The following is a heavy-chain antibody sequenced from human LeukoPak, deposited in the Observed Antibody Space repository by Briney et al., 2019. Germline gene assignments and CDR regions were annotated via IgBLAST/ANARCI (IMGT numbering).Heavy chain of an antibody. D-gene: IGHD7-27*01. J-gene: IGHJ3*02. V-gene: IGHV3-53*01. CDR2: IYSGGST. Sequence: PGGSLRLSCAASGFTVSSNYMSWVRQAPGKGLEWVSVIYSGGSTYYADSVKGRFTISRDNSKNMLYLQMNSLRAEDTAVYYCARTLANWGYAFDIWGQGTMVTVSS. CDR1: GFTVSSNY. CDR3: ARTLANWGYAFDI.